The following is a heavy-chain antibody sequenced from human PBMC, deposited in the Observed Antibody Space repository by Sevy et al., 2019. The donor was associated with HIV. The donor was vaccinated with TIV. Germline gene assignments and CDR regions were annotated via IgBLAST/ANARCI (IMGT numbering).Heavy chain of an antibody. CDR2: ISSSSAAI. J-gene: IGHJ4*02. CDR1: EFTLSSYS. Sequence: GESLKISCVASEFTLSSYSMNWVRQAPGKGLEWISSISSSSAAIYYADSVKGRFTISRDNAKNSLYLQMNSLRDEDPAVYYCASRSQCSNGVCPFDYWGQGTLVTVSS. D-gene: IGHD2-8*01. V-gene: IGHV3-21*01. CDR3: ASRSQCSNGVCPFDY.